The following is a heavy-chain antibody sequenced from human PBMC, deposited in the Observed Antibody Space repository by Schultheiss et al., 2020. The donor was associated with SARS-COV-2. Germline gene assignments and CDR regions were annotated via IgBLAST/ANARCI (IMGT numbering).Heavy chain of an antibody. J-gene: IGHJ5*02. V-gene: IGHV3-30-3*01. CDR1: GFTFSSYT. CDR2: ISYDGSHK. CDR3: VRDRSWWTPYNCFDL. Sequence: GGSLRLSCAASGFTFSSYTMHWVRQAPGKGLEWLAVISYDGSHKYYSDSVKGRFTISRDNAKNTLYLQMHSLRAEDTAVYYCVRDRSWWTPYNCFDLWGRGTLVTVSS. D-gene: IGHD2-15*01.